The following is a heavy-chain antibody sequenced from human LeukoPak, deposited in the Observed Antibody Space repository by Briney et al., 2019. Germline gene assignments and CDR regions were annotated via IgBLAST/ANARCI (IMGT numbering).Heavy chain of an antibody. J-gene: IGHJ4*02. CDR2: VWFDGSST. D-gene: IGHD3-22*01. V-gene: IGHV3-33*03. Sequence: QPGGSLRLSCAASGFTFSSYGMHWVRQAPGKGLEWVAVVWFDGSSTSYGDSVRGRFNISRDDSKNTVFLQMNSLRAEDTAVYYCAKDGDSYDSSGAFDYWGQGTLVTVSS. CDR1: GFTFSSYG. CDR3: AKDGDSYDSSGAFDY.